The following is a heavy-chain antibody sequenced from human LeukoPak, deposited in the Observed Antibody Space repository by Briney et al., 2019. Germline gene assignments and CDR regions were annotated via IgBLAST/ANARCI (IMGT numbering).Heavy chain of an antibody. Sequence: KTSETLPLTCAVYGGSFSGYYWSWIRQPPGKGLEWIGEINHSGSTNYNPSLKSQVTISVDTSKNQFSLKLSSVTAADTAVYYCATTGYSSGWYLGYWGQGTLVTVSS. J-gene: IGHJ4*02. CDR2: INHSGST. CDR3: ATTGYSSGWYLGY. D-gene: IGHD6-19*01. CDR1: GGSFSGYY. V-gene: IGHV4-34*01.